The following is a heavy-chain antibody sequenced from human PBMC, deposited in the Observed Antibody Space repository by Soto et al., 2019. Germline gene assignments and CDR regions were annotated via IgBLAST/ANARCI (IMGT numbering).Heavy chain of an antibody. Sequence: QVQLVESGGGVVQPGRSLRLSCAASGFTFSSYAMHWVRQAPGKGLEWVAVISYDGSNKYYADSVKGRFTISRDNSKNTLYLQMNSLRAEDTAVYYCARDRFKNNSSGLKYSGQGTLVTVSS. CDR1: GFTFSSYA. V-gene: IGHV3-30-3*01. D-gene: IGHD6-19*01. CDR3: ARDRFKNNSSGLKY. J-gene: IGHJ4*02. CDR2: ISYDGSNK.